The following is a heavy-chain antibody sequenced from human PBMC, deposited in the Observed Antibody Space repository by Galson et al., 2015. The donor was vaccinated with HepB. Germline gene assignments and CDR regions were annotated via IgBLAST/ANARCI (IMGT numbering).Heavy chain of an antibody. CDR2: ISGSGDST. CDR1: GFTFSNYG. J-gene: IGHJ4*02. Sequence: SLRLSCAASGFTFSNYGLSWVRQAPGQGLEWVSSISGSGDSTFYPDSVKGRFTISRDNSRDTLYLQMNSLRVEDTAVYYCAKELEPTFYGVRRGGHFDFWGQGDLVTVSA. CDR3: AKELEPTFYGVRRGGHFDF. D-gene: IGHD4-17*01. V-gene: IGHV3-23*01.